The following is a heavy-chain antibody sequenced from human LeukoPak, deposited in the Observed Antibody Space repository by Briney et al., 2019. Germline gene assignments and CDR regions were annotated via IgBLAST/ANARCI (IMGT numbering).Heavy chain of an antibody. V-gene: IGHV1-18*01. CDR2: ISANSGDT. CDR3: ARGSLVTFGGVIVPLASEY. CDR1: GYTFTTYV. D-gene: IGHD3-16*02. J-gene: IGHJ4*02. Sequence: ASVKVSCEASGYTFTTYVINWVRQAPGQGLEWMGWISANSGDTNYAENFQGGVTMTTDTSTNTAYMDLRSLRSDDTAIYYCARGSLVTFGGVIVPLASEYWGQGTPVTVSS.